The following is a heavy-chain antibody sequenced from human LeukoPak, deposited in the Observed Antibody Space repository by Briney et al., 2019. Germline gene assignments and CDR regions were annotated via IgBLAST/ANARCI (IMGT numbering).Heavy chain of an antibody. Sequence: SETLSLACAVYGGSFSGYYWSWIRQPPGKGLEWIGQIHHSGSTNYNPSLKSRVTISVDTSKNQFSLKLSSVTAADTAVYYCARGRVDIVVVPAAMSRYFDYWGQGTLVTVSS. D-gene: IGHD2-2*03. CDR3: ARGRVDIVVVPAAMSRYFDY. CDR1: GGSFSGYY. V-gene: IGHV4-34*01. CDR2: IHHSGST. J-gene: IGHJ4*02.